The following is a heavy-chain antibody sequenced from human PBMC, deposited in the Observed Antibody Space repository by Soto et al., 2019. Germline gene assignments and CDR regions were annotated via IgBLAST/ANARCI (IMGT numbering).Heavy chain of an antibody. Sequence: QVQRVQSGAELKKPGASVKVSCKTSGYTFSSYGISWVRQAPGQGLEWMGWINTDNGNTNYAQNLQGRVTMTTDTSTSTAYMELRSLRSDDTALYYCARDTYYYGMDVWGPGTTVTVSS. J-gene: IGHJ6*02. CDR2: INTDNGNT. CDR3: ARDTYYYGMDV. V-gene: IGHV1-18*01. CDR1: GYTFSSYG.